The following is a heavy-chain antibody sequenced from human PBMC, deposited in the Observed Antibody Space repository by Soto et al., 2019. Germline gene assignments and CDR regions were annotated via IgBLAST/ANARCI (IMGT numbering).Heavy chain of an antibody. Sequence: ASVKVSCKASGYTFTSYYMHWVRQAPGQGLEWMGIIDPSGGSTSYAQKFQGRVTMTRDTSTSTVYMELSSLRSEDTAVYYCARDIVLVPAPGVFKYYYVMDVWGQGTTVTVSS. CDR2: IDPSGGST. CDR3: ARDIVLVPAPGVFKYYYVMDV. CDR1: GYTFTSYY. V-gene: IGHV1-46*01. D-gene: IGHD2-2*01. J-gene: IGHJ6*02.